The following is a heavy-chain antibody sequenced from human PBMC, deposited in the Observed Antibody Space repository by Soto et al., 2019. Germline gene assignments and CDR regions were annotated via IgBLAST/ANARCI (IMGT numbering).Heavy chain of an antibody. V-gene: IGHV4-4*08. CDR2: IYNTGST. J-gene: IGHJ3*02. CDR3: AKTHQGDYAFDI. CDR1: SASISNYY. Sequence: SETLSLTCTVTSASISNYYWSWIRQPPGKGLQWLGFIYNTGSTSYNPSLNSRVTMSVDTSKNQISLRLSSAAAADTAMYFCAKTHQGDYAFDIWGQGTLVTVS. D-gene: IGHD2-21*02.